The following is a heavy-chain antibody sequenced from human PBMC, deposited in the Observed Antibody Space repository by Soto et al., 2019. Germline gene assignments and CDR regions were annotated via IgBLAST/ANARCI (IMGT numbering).Heavy chain of an antibody. D-gene: IGHD3-22*01. Sequence: PGGSLRLSCTASGFTFGDYAMSWFRQAPGKGLEWVGFIRSKAYGGTTEYAASVKGRFTISRDDSKSIAYLQMNSLKTEDTAVYYCTSGYDSSGYYYAPRWYYYGMDVWGQGTTVTVSS. CDR3: TSGYDSSGYYYAPRWYYYGMDV. J-gene: IGHJ6*02. CDR2: IRSKAYGGTT. CDR1: GFTFGDYA. V-gene: IGHV3-49*03.